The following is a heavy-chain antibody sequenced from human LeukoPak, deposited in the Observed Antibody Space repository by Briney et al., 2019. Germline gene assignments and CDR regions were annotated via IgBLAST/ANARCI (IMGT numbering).Heavy chain of an antibody. D-gene: IGHD6-13*01. CDR2: ISGSGGTT. J-gene: IGHJ6*02. CDR1: GFTFSSYA. V-gene: IGHV3-23*01. Sequence: GGSLRLSCAASGFTFSSYAMSWVRQAPGKGLEWVSGISGSGGTTHYADSVKGRFTISRDNSKNALYLQMNSLRAEDTAVYYCARRQQSANYYYGLDVWGQGTTVTVSS. CDR3: ARRQQSANYYYGLDV.